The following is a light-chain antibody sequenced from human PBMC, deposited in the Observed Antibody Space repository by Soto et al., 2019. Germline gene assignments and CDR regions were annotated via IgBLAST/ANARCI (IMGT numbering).Light chain of an antibody. J-gene: IGLJ3*02. CDR3: CSYPGSHTWV. Sequence: QSVLTQPRSVSGSPGQSVTISCTGSRSDVGGYNYVSWYQQHPGKAPKVMIYDVTKRPSGVPDRFSGSKSGITASLTISGLQADDEADYYCCSYPGSHTWVFGGGTKLTVL. V-gene: IGLV2-11*01. CDR2: DVT. CDR1: RSDVGGYNY.